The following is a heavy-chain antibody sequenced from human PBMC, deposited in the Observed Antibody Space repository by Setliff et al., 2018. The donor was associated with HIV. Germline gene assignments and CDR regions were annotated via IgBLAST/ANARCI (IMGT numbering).Heavy chain of an antibody. D-gene: IGHD2-8*02. CDR1: GFSFSNYG. CDR3: ARGPSSTHWSPGYFQH. CDR2: MWLDDNNK. J-gene: IGHJ1*01. Sequence: GGSLRLSCAASGFSFSNYGMHWVRQAPGKGLEWVAFMWLDDNNKYYADSVKGRFTISRDNSKNSLYLQVNNLRAEDTAVYYCARGPSSTHWSPGYFQHWGQGTPVTVSS. V-gene: IGHV3-33*01.